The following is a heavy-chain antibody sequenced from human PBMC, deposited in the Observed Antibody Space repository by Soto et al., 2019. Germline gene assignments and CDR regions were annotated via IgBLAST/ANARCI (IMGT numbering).Heavy chain of an antibody. CDR1: GFTFSSYV. V-gene: IGHV3-23*01. CDR3: AKDFYDSSGYPVDY. CDR2: ISGSGGST. J-gene: IGHJ4*02. D-gene: IGHD3-22*01. Sequence: GGSLRLSCAASGFTFSSYVMSWVRQAPGKRLEWVSAISGSGGSTYYADSVKGRFTISRDNSKNTLYLQMNSLRAEDTAVYYCAKDFYDSSGYPVDYWGQGTLVTVSS.